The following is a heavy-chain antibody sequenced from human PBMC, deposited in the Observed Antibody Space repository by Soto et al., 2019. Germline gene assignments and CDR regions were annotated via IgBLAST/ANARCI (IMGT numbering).Heavy chain of an antibody. CDR1: GDSIRSSY. CDR2: IYHTGTT. CDR3: AKISAGSTDETMFTVFDH. D-gene: IGHD6-13*01. Sequence: PSETLSLTCTVSGDSIRSSYWTWIRQAPGRGLEWIGDIYHTGTTNYNPSLKSRVSISVDTSKNQFSLRLRSVTAADTAIHFCAKISAGSTDETMFTVFDHWGQGTLVTVSS. J-gene: IGHJ4*02. V-gene: IGHV4-59*03.